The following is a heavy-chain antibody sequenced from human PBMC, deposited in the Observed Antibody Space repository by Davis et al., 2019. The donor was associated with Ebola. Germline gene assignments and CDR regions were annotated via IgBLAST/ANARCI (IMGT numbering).Heavy chain of an antibody. D-gene: IGHD3-3*01. V-gene: IGHV3-23*01. CDR1: VITFSSYA. CDR3: AKSGLSFGVVKYHYGMDV. Sequence: GGSLRLSCADSVITFSSYAMTWVLQAPGKGLEWVSAISGSGGTTYYAGSVKGRFTISRDNSKNTLYLQMNSLRAEDTAVYYCAKSGLSFGVVKYHYGMDVWGKGTTVTVSS. J-gene: IGHJ6*04. CDR2: ISGSGGTT.